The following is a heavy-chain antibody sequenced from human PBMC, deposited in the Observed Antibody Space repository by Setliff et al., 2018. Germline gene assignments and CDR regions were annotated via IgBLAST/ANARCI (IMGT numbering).Heavy chain of an antibody. V-gene: IGHV7-4-1*02. CDR1: GYTFTSYG. CDR3: ARGGDIITIFGVITPDYYYYMDV. D-gene: IGHD3-3*01. CDR2: INTNTGNP. Sequence: VKVSCKASGYTFTSYGISWVRQAPGQGLEWMGWINTNTGNPSYAQGFTGRFVFSLDTSVSTAYLQISSLKPEDTAMYYCARGGDIITIFGVITPDYYYYMDVWGTGTTVTVSS. J-gene: IGHJ6*03.